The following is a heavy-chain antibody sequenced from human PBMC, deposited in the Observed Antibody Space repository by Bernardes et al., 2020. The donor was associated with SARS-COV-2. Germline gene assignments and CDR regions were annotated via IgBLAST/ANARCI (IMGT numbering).Heavy chain of an antibody. Sequence: GGSLRLSCAASGFTFSTYGMHWVRQAPGKGLEWVAVISYDGSNKYYADSVKGRFTISRDNSKNTLYLQMNSLRAEDTAVYYCAKGGYYYGSGSSPELDYWGRGTLVTVSS. CDR2: ISYDGSNK. D-gene: IGHD3-10*01. CDR3: AKGGYYYGSGSSPELDY. V-gene: IGHV3-30*18. J-gene: IGHJ4*02. CDR1: GFTFSTYG.